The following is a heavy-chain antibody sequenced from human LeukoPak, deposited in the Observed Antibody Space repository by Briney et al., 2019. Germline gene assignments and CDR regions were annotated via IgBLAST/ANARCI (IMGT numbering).Heavy chain of an antibody. CDR3: ANSDYGEAFDI. V-gene: IGHV3-23*01. D-gene: IGHD4-17*01. Sequence: GGSLRLSCAASGFTFSTYGMSWVRQAPGKGLGWVSSFSGSGGSTYYADSVKGRFTISRDNAKNSLYLQMNSLRAEDTAVYYCANSDYGEAFDIWGQGTMVTVSS. CDR2: FSGSGGST. J-gene: IGHJ3*02. CDR1: GFTFSTYG.